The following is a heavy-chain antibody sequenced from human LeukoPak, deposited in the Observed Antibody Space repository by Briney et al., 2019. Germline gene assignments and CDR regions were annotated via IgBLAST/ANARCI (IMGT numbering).Heavy chain of an antibody. CDR1: GYTFPSYF. Sequence: WASVKVSCKASGYTFPSYFMHWVRQAPGQGLEWMGIINPTGGSTTYAQKFQGRVTMTRDTSTSTVYMELSSLRSDDTAVYYCARRVLRRGYSGYGGLDYWGQGTLVAVSS. CDR2: INPTGGST. J-gene: IGHJ4*02. D-gene: IGHD5-12*01. CDR3: ARRVLRRGYSGYGGLDY. V-gene: IGHV1-46*01.